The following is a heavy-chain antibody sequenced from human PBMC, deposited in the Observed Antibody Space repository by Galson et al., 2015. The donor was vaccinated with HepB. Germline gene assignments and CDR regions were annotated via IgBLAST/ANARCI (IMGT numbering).Heavy chain of an antibody. Sequence: SLRLSCAASGFTFSSYWMSWVRQAPGKGLEWVANIKQDGSEKYYVDSVKGRFTISRDNAKNSLYLQMNSLRAEDTAVYYCARDFDSSGYHHDYWGQGTLVTVSS. V-gene: IGHV3-7*03. CDR2: IKQDGSEK. CDR3: ARDFDSSGYHHDY. CDR1: GFTFSSYW. D-gene: IGHD3-22*01. J-gene: IGHJ4*02.